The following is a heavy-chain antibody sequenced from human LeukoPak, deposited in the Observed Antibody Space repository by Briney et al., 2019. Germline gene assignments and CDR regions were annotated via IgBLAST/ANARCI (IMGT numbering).Heavy chain of an antibody. D-gene: IGHD6-13*01. Sequence: GGSLRLSCAASGFTFRSYWMHWVRQAPGKGLVWVSRMNSDGSSTSYADSVKGRFTISRDNAKNTLNLQMDSLRAEDTAVYYCARPMSIATAGNYYYGMDVWGQGTTVTVSS. J-gene: IGHJ6*02. CDR1: GFTFRSYW. CDR3: ARPMSIATAGNYYYGMDV. V-gene: IGHV3-74*01. CDR2: MNSDGSST.